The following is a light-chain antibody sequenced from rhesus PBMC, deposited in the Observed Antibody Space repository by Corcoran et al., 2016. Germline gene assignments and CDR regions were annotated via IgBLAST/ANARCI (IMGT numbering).Light chain of an antibody. J-gene: IGKJ1*01. Sequence: DIQMTQSQSSLSASVGDRVTITCRASQAISIWLAWYQHKPGKTPKLLIYKASALESGVPSRFTGSGAGTEFTLTIGNLQPEDFATYYCQQHDSAPRTFGQGTKVEIK. CDR2: KAS. CDR1: QAISIW. V-gene: IGKV1-21*01. CDR3: QQHDSAPRT.